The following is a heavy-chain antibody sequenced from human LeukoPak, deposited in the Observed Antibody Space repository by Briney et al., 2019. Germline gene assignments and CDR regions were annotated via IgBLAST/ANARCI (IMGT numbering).Heavy chain of an antibody. J-gene: IGHJ4*02. D-gene: IGHD3-22*01. Sequence: GGSLRLSCAASGFTFSSYAMSWVRQARGKGLEWVSAISGSGGSTYYADSVKGRFTISRDNSKNTLYLQMNSLRAEDTAVYYCAKNSGYYQQTRDYCGQGTLVTVSS. CDR2: ISGSGGST. CDR3: AKNSGYYQQTRDY. V-gene: IGHV3-23*01. CDR1: GFTFSSYA.